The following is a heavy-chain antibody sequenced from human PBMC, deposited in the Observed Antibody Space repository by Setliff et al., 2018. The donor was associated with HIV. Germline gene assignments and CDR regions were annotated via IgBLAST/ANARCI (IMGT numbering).Heavy chain of an antibody. CDR2: VDPEDGET. V-gene: IGHV1-69-2*01. J-gene: IGHJ6*02. Sequence: ASVKVSCKASGYTLTDYYMHWVQQAPGKGLEWMGRVDPEDGETIYAEKFQGRVTITADTSTDTAYMELSSLRSEDTAVYYCARDPIEIEYSSSSERITYYYGMDVWGQGTTVTVSS. D-gene: IGHD6-6*01. CDR1: GYTLTDYY. CDR3: ARDPIEIEYSSSSERITYYYGMDV.